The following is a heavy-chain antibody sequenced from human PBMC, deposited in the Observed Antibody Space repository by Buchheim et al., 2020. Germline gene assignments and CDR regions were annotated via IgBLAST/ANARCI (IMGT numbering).Heavy chain of an antibody. J-gene: IGHJ4*02. CDR1: GGSFSGYY. V-gene: IGHV4-34*01. CDR2: INHSGST. CDR3: ASNAGIAAAAVPPYYFDY. Sequence: QVQLQQWGAGLLKPSETLSLTCAVYGGSFSGYYWSWIRQPPGKGLEWIGEINHSGSTNYNPSLKSRVTISVDTSKNQFSLKLSSVTAADTAVYYCASNAGIAAAAVPPYYFDYWGQGTL. D-gene: IGHD6-13*01.